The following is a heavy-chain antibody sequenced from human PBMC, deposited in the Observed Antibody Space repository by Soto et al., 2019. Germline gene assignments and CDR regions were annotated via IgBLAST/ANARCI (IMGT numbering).Heavy chain of an antibody. D-gene: IGHD5-18*01. CDR1: GFTFSSYG. CDR2: ISYDGSNK. CDR3: AKDLAGSWSRGYSYGYGFDY. J-gene: IGHJ4*02. Sequence: QVQLVESGGGVVQPGRSLRLSCAASGFTFSSYGMHWVRQAPGKGLEWVAVISYDGSNKYYADSVKGRFTISRDNSKNTLYLQMNSLRAEDTAVYYCAKDLAGSWSRGYSYGYGFDYWGQGTLVTVSS. V-gene: IGHV3-30*18.